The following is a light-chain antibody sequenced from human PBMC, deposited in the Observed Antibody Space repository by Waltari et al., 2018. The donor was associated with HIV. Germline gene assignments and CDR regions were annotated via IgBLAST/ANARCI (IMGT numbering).Light chain of an antibody. CDR2: EVS. Sequence: QSALTQPPSASGSPGQSVTISCTGTSSDVGGYNYVSWYQQNPGKAPKRMIYEVSKRPSGCPDRFSGSKSGNTAALTVSGLQAEDEADYYCSSYAGSNNLLFGGGTKLTVL. CDR3: SSYAGSNNLL. V-gene: IGLV2-8*01. CDR1: SSDVGGYNY. J-gene: IGLJ2*01.